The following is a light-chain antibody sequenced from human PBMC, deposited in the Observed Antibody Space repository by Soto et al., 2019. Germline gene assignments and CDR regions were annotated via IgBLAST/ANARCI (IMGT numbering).Light chain of an antibody. CDR2: KAS. Sequence: DLQMTQFPSTLSASVVDRATTTCRASQSIGSSLAWCQQKSGKAPKLLIYKASSLQTGVPSRFSGSGSGTEFTLTISRLQPDDFATYYCQHYNSYGTFGQGTKVDI. CDR3: QHYNSYGT. CDR1: QSIGSS. V-gene: IGKV1-5*03. J-gene: IGKJ1*01.